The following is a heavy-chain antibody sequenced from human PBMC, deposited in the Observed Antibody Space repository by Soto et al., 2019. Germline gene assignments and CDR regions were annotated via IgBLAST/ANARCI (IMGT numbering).Heavy chain of an antibody. CDR1: GGSISSGGYY. D-gene: IGHD4-17*01. J-gene: IGHJ3*02. CDR2: IYYSGST. Sequence: QVQLQESGPGLVKPSQTLSLTCTVSGGSISSGGYYWSWIRQHPGKGLEWIGYIYYSGSTYYNPSLKSRVTISVDTSKNQFSLKVSSVTAADTAVYYCASHDYGDYADAFDIWGQGTMVTVSS. CDR3: ASHDYGDYADAFDI. V-gene: IGHV4-31*03.